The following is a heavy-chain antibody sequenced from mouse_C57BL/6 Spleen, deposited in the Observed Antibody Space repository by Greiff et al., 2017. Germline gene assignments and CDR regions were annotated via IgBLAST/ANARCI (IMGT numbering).Heavy chain of an antibody. CDR1: GYTFTDYY. J-gene: IGHJ4*01. Sequence: VQLQQSGAELVKPGASVKISCKASGYTFTDYYINWVKQRPGQGLEWIGNIGPGSGSTYYNEKFKGKATLTADKSSSTAYMQRISLPSEDSAVYFGARGGYGRVYAMDYWGQGPSVTVSS. CDR3: ARGGYGRVYAMDY. V-gene: IGHV1-77*01. CDR2: IGPGSGST. D-gene: IGHD2-2*01.